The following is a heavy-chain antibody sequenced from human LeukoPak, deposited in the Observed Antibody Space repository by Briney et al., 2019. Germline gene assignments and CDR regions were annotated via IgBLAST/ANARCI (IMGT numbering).Heavy chain of an antibody. D-gene: IGHD6-25*01. V-gene: IGHV3-66*01. CDR3: ARDPGAAAGNLWS. J-gene: IGHJ5*02. CDR2: IFSGGGT. CDR1: GLTVSNNY. Sequence: PGGSLRLSCVVSGLTVSNNYMTWLRPAPGKGLEWVSLIFSGGGTYYSDAVKGRFANPRDSPKNTLYLQMNSLRAEDTALYYCARDPGAAAGNLWSWGPGTLVTVSS.